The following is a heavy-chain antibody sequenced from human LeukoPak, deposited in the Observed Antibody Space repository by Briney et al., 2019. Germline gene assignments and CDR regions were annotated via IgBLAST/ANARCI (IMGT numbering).Heavy chain of an antibody. J-gene: IGHJ4*02. Sequence: GASVKVSCKASGYTFTGYYMHWVRQAPGQGLEWMGWINPNSGGTNYAQKFQGRVTMTRDTSISTAYMELSRLRSDDTAVYYCARGYFDWAYTTRSDFDYWGQGTLVTVSS. D-gene: IGHD3-9*01. V-gene: IGHV1-2*02. CDR1: GYTFTGYY. CDR2: INPNSGGT. CDR3: ARGYFDWAYTTRSDFDY.